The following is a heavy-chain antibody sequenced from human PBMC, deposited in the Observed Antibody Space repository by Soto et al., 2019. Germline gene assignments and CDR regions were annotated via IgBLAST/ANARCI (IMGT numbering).Heavy chain of an antibody. Sequence: PSETLSLTCAVSGGSISSGGYSWRWIRQPPGKGLEWIGYIYHSGSTYYNPSLKSRVTISVDRSKNQFSLKLSSVTAADTAVYYCARAGSAHNWFDPWGQGTLVTVSS. CDR2: IYHSGST. D-gene: IGHD3-10*01. CDR1: GGSISSGGYS. CDR3: ARAGSAHNWFDP. J-gene: IGHJ5*02. V-gene: IGHV4-30-2*01.